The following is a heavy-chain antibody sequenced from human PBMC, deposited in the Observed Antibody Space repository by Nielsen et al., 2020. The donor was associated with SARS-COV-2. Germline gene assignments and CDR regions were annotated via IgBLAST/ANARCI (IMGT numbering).Heavy chain of an antibody. CDR3: ARMVAAALDY. J-gene: IGHJ4*02. Sequence: GESLKISCAASGFTFSSYEMNWVRQAPGKGLEWVSSISSSNSYINYADSVKGRFTISRDNAKNSLLLQMNSLRAEDTAVYYCARMVAAALDYWGQGTLVIVSS. CDR1: GFTFSSYE. V-gene: IGHV3-21*01. D-gene: IGHD6-6*01. CDR2: ISSSNSYI.